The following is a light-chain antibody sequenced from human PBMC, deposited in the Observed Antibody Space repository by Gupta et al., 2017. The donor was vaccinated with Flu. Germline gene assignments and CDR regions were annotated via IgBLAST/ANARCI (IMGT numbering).Light chain of an antibody. V-gene: IGKV1-39*01. CDR3: RKGNSIPLT. CDR1: QGIGNY. J-gene: IGKJ3*01. CDR2: AAS. Sequence: DYQMTQAPSSLSASVGDRVTITCRSSQGIGNYLNWYQQKPGKAPKLLIYAASTLQSGVPSRFSGSGSGTDFTLAISRLQPEDFATYYCRKGNSIPLTFGHGTTVDIK.